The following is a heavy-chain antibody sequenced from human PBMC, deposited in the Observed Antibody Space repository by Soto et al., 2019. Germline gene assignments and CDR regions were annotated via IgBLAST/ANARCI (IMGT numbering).Heavy chain of an antibody. J-gene: IGHJ4*02. CDR1: GGTFSSYT. V-gene: IGHV1-69*02. CDR2: IIPILGIA. D-gene: IGHD6-13*01. Sequence: ASVKVSCKASGGTFSSYTISWVRQAPGQGLEWMGRIIPILGIANYAQKFQGRVTITADKSTSTAYMELSSLRSEDTAVYYCASAAGRVHFDYWGQGTLVTVSS. CDR3: ASAAGRVHFDY.